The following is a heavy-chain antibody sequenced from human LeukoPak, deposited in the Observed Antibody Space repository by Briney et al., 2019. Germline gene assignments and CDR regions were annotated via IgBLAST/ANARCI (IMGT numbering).Heavy chain of an antibody. CDR2: INHSGST. CDR3: ASSLAAADI. V-gene: IGHV4-39*07. CDR1: GGSISSSSHY. Sequence: SETLSLTCTVSGGSISSSSHYWSWIRQPPGKGLEWIGEINHSGSTNYNPSLKSRVTISVDTSKNQFSLKLSSVTAADTAVYYCASSLAAADIWGQGTMVTVSS. J-gene: IGHJ3*02. D-gene: IGHD6-13*01.